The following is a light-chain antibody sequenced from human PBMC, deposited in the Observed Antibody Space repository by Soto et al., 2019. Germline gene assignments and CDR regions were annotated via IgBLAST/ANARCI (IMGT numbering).Light chain of an antibody. V-gene: IGKV3-20*01. CDR1: QSVSSSY. Sequence: EIVLTQSPGTLSLSPGXRATLSCRASQSVSSSYLAWYQQKPSQAPRLLIYAASSRAAGIPDRFSGSGSGTDFTLTISRLEPEDFAFYYCQQYGSSPRTFGQGTKVDIK. CDR2: AAS. J-gene: IGKJ1*01. CDR3: QQYGSSPRT.